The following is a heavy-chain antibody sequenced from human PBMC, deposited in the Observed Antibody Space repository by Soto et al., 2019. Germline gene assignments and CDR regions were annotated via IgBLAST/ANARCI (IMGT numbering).Heavy chain of an antibody. D-gene: IGHD5-18*01. CDR3: ARDPGYSYGYN. Sequence: ASVKVSCKASGYTFADYALHWVRQAPGQSLEWMGWINAGNGNTKYSQKVQGRVTITRDTSATTAYMELRSLRSDDTAVYYCARDPGYSYGYNWGQGTLVTVSS. J-gene: IGHJ4*02. CDR1: GYTFADYA. V-gene: IGHV1-3*01. CDR2: INAGNGNT.